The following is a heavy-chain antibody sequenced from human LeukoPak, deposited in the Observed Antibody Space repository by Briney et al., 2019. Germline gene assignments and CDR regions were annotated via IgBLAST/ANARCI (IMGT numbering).Heavy chain of an antibody. Sequence: PGGSLRLSCAASGFTFSSYSMNWVRQAPGKGLEWVSYISSSSSYTNYADSVKGRFTISRDNAKNSLYLQMNSLRAEDTAVYYCAREYYYGSGSYYYQGAFDYWGQGTLVTVSS. CDR3: AREYYYGSGSYYYQGAFDY. CDR1: GFTFSSYS. V-gene: IGHV3-21*05. D-gene: IGHD3-10*01. CDR2: ISSSSSYT. J-gene: IGHJ4*02.